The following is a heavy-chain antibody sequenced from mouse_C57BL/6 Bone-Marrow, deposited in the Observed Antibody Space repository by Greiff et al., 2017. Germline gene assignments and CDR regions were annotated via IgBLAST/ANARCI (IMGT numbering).Heavy chain of an antibody. D-gene: IGHD2-4*01. CDR2: IWSGGST. Sequence: QVQLKESGPGLVQPSQSLSITCTVSGFSLTSYGVHWVRQSPGKGLEWLGVIWSGGSTDYNAAFISRLSISKDNSKSQVFFKMNSLQADNTAIYYCACDCSWFAYWGQGTLVTVSA. J-gene: IGHJ3*01. V-gene: IGHV2-2*01. CDR3: ACDCSWFAY. CDR1: GFSLTSYG.